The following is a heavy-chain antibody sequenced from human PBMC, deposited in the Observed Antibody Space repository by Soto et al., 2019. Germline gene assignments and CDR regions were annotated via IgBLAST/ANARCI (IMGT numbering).Heavy chain of an antibody. Sequence: GGSLRLSCTASGFTFSTYWMYWVRQAPGKGLVWVSRTNSDGSDTSYADSMKGRFTISRDNAKNTQYLQMNSLRAEDTAVYYCARDRGWSLFDYWGQGTLVTV. CDR3: ARDRGWSLFDY. CDR1: GFTFSTYW. CDR2: TNSDGSDT. V-gene: IGHV3-74*01. J-gene: IGHJ4*02. D-gene: IGHD6-19*01.